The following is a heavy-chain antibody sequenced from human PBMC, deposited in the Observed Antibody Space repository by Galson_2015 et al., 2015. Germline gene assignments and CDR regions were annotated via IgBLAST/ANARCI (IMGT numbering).Heavy chain of an antibody. D-gene: IGHD2-21*02. V-gene: IGHV3-11*06. Sequence: SLRLSCAASGFTFSDYYMSWIRQAPGKGLEWVSYISSSSSYTNYADSAKGRFTISRDNAKNSLYLQMNSLRAEDTAVYYCARNALAYCGGDCSYYFDYWGQGTLVTVSS. CDR3: ARNALAYCGGDCSYYFDY. CDR1: GFTFSDYY. J-gene: IGHJ4*02. CDR2: ISSSSSYT.